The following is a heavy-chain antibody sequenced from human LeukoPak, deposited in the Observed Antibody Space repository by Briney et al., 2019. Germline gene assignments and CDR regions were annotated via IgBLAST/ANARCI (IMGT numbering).Heavy chain of an antibody. J-gene: IGHJ4*02. CDR2: ISGSGGST. D-gene: IGHD6-19*01. CDR3: ATKGYSSGWYSFDY. V-gene: IGHV3-23*01. CDR1: GFTFSSYS. Sequence: GGSLRLSCAASGFTFSSYSMNWVRQAPGKGLEWVSAISGSGGSTYYADSVKGRFTISRDNSKNTLYLQMNSLRAEDTAVYYCATKGYSSGWYSFDYWGQGTLVTVSS.